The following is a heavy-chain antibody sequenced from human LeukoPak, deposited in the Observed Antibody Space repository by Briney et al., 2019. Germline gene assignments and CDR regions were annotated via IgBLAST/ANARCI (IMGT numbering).Heavy chain of an antibody. CDR1: GFIFSSYG. V-gene: IGHV3-30*03. CDR2: ISYDGGNI. D-gene: IGHD3-3*01. J-gene: IGHJ4*02. Sequence: TGGSLRLSCAASGFIFSSYGMHWVRQAPGKGLEWVAVISYDGGNISYTDSVKGRFTISRDNSKNTLYLQMNSLRAEDTAVYYCTIFGVVPQTFDYWGQGTLVTVSS. CDR3: TIFGVVPQTFDY.